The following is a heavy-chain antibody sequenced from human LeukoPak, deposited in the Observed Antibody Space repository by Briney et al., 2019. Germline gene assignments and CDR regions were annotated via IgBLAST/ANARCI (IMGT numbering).Heavy chain of an antibody. D-gene: IGHD3-10*01. CDR3: ARNGWVRGVIPYYYYYYMDV. V-gene: IGHV4-4*07. CDR2: IYTSGST. CDR1: GGSISRYY. J-gene: IGHJ6*03. Sequence: SETLSLTCTVSGGSISRYYWSWLRQPAGKGLEWIGRIYTSGSTNYHTSLKSRVTMSVDTSKNQFSLKLSSVTAADTAVYYCARNGWVRGVIPYYYYYYMDVWGKGTTVTISS.